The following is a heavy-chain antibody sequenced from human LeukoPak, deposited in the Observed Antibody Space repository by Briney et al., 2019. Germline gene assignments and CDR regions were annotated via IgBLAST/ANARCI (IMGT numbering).Heavy chain of an antibody. V-gene: IGHV3-7*01. Sequence: GGSLRLPCAASGFTFDDHWMTWVRQAPGKGLEWVANIDEGGNKVYYAESVTGRFTISRDNAKNSVFLQMNSLRAEDTAVSYCVSEWFLARYSWGQGALVTVSS. D-gene: IGHD3-10*01. CDR1: GFTFDDHW. CDR2: IDEGGNKV. J-gene: IGHJ4*02. CDR3: VSEWFLARYS.